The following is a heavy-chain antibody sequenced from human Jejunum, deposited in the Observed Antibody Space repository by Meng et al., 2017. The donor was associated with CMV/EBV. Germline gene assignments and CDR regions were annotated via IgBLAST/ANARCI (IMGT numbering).Heavy chain of an antibody. CDR3: ARDIDH. CDR1: GFTFSSYN. CDR2: ISSSSRYI. Sequence: VQLVDVGGGLVKAGGSLSLSCIGSGFTFSSYNMNWVRQAPGKGLEWVSSISSSSRYINYADSVKGRFTISRDNAKNSLYLQMNSLRVEDTAIYYCARDIDHWGQGTLVTVSS. J-gene: IGHJ5*02. V-gene: IGHV3-21*01.